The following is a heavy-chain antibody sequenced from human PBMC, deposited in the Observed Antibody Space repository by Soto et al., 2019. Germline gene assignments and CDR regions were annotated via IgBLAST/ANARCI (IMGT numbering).Heavy chain of an antibody. CDR3: ARDEAEGYCSGGSCYSGYYVMRV. CDR2: ISAYNGNT. Sequence: QVQLVQSGAEVKKPGASVKVSCKASGYTFTSYGISWVRQAPGQGLEWMGWISAYNGNTNYAQKLQGRVTMTTHTPTSTAYMELNSLRSDDTAVYYCARDEAEGYCSGGSCYSGYYVMRVWGQGSTVTVS. V-gene: IGHV1-18*01. D-gene: IGHD2-15*01. CDR1: GYTFTSYG. J-gene: IGHJ6*02.